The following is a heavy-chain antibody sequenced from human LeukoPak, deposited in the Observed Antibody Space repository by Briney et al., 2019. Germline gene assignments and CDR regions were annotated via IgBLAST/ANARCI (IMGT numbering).Heavy chain of an antibody. J-gene: IGHJ3*02. V-gene: IGHV3-48*02. CDR3: ARDYYYDSSGYNSHDAFDI. Sequence: GGSLRLSCAASGFTFSSYSMNWVRQAPGKGLEWVSYISRSSSTIYYADSVKGRFTISRDNATNSLDLQMNSLRDEDTAVYYCARDYYYDSSGYNSHDAFDIWGQGTMVTVSS. CDR2: ISRSSSTI. D-gene: IGHD3-22*01. CDR1: GFTFSSYS.